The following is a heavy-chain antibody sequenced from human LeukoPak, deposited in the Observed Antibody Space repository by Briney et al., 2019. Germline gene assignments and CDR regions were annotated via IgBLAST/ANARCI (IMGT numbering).Heavy chain of an antibody. V-gene: IGHV4-59*01. CDR2: IYYSGST. CDR3: ASRKLGNDY. Sequence: SETLSLTCTVSGGSISSYYWSWIRQPPGKGLEWIGYIYYSGSTSYSPSLKSRVTISADTSQNQFSLKLSSVTAADTAVYYCASRKLGNDYWGQGTLVTVSS. CDR1: GGSISSYY. J-gene: IGHJ4*02. D-gene: IGHD7-27*01.